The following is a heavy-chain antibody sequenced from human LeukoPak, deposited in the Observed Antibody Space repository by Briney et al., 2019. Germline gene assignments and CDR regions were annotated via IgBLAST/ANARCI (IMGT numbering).Heavy chain of an antibody. CDR2: IYYSGST. CDR3: ARVSSSWYQDWYFDL. Sequence: SETLSLTYTVSGGSISSYYWSWIRQPPGKGLEWIGYIYYSGSTNYNPSLKSRVTISVDTSKNQFSLKLSSVTAADTAVYYCARVSSSWYQDWYFDLWGRGTLVTVSS. CDR1: GGSISSYY. V-gene: IGHV4-59*12. D-gene: IGHD6-13*01. J-gene: IGHJ2*01.